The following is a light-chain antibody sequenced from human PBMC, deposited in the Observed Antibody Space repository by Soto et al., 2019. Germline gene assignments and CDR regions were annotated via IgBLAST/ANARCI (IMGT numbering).Light chain of an antibody. CDR2: LGS. J-gene: IGKJ5*01. V-gene: IGKV2-28*01. CDR3: MQARQTRIT. Sequence: DIVMTQSPLSLPVTPGEPASISCRSSQSLLHSNGYNYLDWYLQKPGQSPQLLIYLGSNRASGVPDRFSGSGSGTDFTLKISRVEAEDVWVYYCMQARQTRITFGQGTRLEIK. CDR1: QSLLHSNGYNY.